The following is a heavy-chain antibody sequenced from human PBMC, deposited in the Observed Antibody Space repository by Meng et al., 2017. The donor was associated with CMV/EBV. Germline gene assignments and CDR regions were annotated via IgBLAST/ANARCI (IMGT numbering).Heavy chain of an antibody. CDR1: GFTFSSYD. Sequence: GESLKISCVASGFTFSSYDMSWVRQAPGKGLEWVATISSSADSTYYADSVKGRFTISRDKSKNMLYLQMHSLRAEDTAVYYCSYGGGYWGQGTLVTVSS. V-gene: IGHV3-23*01. CDR3: SYGGGY. CDR2: ISSSADST. D-gene: IGHD3-10*01. J-gene: IGHJ4*02.